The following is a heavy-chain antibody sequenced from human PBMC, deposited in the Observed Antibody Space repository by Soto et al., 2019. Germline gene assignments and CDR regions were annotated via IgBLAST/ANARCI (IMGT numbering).Heavy chain of an antibody. CDR2: ITGSSNLI. CDR3: ARVSIRTGYYYVDY. Sequence: GGSLRLSCAASGLTFSSYAMSWVRQAPGKGLEWVSYITGSSNLINYADSVKGRFTISRDNARNSLYLQMNSLRDEDTAVYYCARVSIRTGYYYVDYWGQGTLVTVSS. D-gene: IGHD3-10*01. V-gene: IGHV3-48*02. CDR1: GLTFSSYA. J-gene: IGHJ4*02.